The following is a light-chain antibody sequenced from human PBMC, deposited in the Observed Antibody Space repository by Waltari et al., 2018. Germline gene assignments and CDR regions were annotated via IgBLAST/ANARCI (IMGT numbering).Light chain of an antibody. CDR2: DAS. Sequence: EMVLTQSPATLSLSPGERATLPCRASQSVNSYLVWYQQTPGQATSILICDASNQATGIPARFSGGGAGTDFTLTISSLEPEDFAVYYCQQRTSWPPTYTFGQGTKLEIK. CDR1: QSVNSY. V-gene: IGKV3-11*01. CDR3: QQRTSWPPTYT. J-gene: IGKJ2*01.